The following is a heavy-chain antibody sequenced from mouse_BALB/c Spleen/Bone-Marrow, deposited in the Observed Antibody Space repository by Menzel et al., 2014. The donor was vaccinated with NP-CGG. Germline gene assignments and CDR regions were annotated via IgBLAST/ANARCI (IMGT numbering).Heavy chain of an antibody. CDR3: ARSLITTATYYFDY. J-gene: IGHJ2*01. Sequence: DVKLVESGGGLVQPGGSRKLSCAASGFTFSSFGMHWVRRAPEKGLEWVAYISSGSSTIYYADTVKGRFTISRDNPKNTLFLQMTSLRSEDTAMYYCARSLITTATYYFDYWGQGTTLAVSS. CDR2: ISSGSSTI. CDR1: GFTFSSFG. D-gene: IGHD1-2*01. V-gene: IGHV5-17*02.